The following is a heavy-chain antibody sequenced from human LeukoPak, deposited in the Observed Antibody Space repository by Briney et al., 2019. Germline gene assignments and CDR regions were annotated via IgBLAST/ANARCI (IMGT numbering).Heavy chain of an antibody. CDR2: IYTSGST. CDR3: ARRNCKWLRSTVSGGDCYSLFDY. D-gene: IGHD2-21*02. CDR1: GGSISSYY. V-gene: IGHV4-4*07. Sequence: PSETLSLTCTVSGGSISSYYWSWIRQPAGKGLEWIGRIYTSGSTNYNPSLKSRVTMSVDTSKNQFSLKLSSVTAADTAVYYCARRNCKWLRSTVSGGDCYSLFDYWGQGTLVTVSS. J-gene: IGHJ4*02.